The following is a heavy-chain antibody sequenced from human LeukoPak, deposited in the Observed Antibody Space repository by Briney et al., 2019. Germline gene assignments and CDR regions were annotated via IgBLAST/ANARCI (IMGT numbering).Heavy chain of an antibody. CDR2: IGIDSGNT. V-gene: IGHV3-48*01. Sequence: GGSLRLSCTASGFPFIEYSMNWVRQAPGKGLEWISYIGIDSGNTKYADSVRGRLTISADKAKNSLYLQMNSLRVEDTAVYYCARDHNYAFDNWGQGTLVSVAS. J-gene: IGHJ4*02. CDR1: GFPFIEYS. CDR3: ARDHNYAFDN. D-gene: IGHD1-1*01.